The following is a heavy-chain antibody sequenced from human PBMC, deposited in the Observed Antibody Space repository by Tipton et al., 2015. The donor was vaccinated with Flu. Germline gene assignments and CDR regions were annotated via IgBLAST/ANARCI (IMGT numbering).Heavy chain of an antibody. Sequence: SLRLSCAASGFTFSSYWMTWVRQAPGKGLEWVANIRQDGNEKYYVDSVKGRFAISRDNAKNSLYLQMNSLRGEDTAVYYCARAMDVWGKGTTVTVSS. V-gene: IGHV3-7*01. J-gene: IGHJ6*03. CDR1: GFTFSSYW. CDR2: IRQDGNEK. CDR3: ARAMDV.